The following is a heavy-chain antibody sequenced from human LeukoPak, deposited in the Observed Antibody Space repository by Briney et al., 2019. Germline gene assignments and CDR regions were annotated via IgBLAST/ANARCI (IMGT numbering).Heavy chain of an antibody. CDR2: ISSSGSTI. Sequence: GGSLRLPCAASGFTFSSYEMNWVRQAPGKGLEWVSYISSSGSTIYYADSVKGRFTISRDNAKNSLYLQMNSLRAEDTAVYYCGRVAPGYFDYWGQGTLVTVSS. CDR1: GFTFSSYE. CDR3: GRVAPGYFDY. V-gene: IGHV3-48*03. J-gene: IGHJ4*02.